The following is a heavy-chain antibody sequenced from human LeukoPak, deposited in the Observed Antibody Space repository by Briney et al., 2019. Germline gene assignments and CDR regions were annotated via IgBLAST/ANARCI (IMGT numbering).Heavy chain of an antibody. Sequence: GGSLRLSCAASGFTFDDYAMHWVRQAPGKGLEWVSGISWNSGSIGYADSVKGRFTISRDNSKNTLFLQMDSLKADDTAVYYCVTRGGSGSYYRWAFAYWGQGTLVTVSS. CDR3: VTRGGSGSYYRWAFAY. J-gene: IGHJ4*02. CDR1: GFTFDDYA. V-gene: IGHV3-9*01. D-gene: IGHD3-10*01. CDR2: ISWNSGSI.